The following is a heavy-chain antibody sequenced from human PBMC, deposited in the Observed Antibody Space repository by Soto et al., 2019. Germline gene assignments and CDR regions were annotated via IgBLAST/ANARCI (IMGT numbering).Heavy chain of an antibody. J-gene: IGHJ6*02. CDR3: GREPPVVREGPGYGMEV. V-gene: IGHV4-4*07. D-gene: IGHD2-2*01. CDR1: GGSISSYY. Sequence: SEPLSLTCTVSGGSISSYYWIWIRQPAGKRLEWIGRIYTSGSTNYNPSLKSRVPMSVDKSKNQLSLKLSSVTAADTAVYYCGREPPVVREGPGYGMEVWGQGTTVTVSS. CDR2: IYTSGST.